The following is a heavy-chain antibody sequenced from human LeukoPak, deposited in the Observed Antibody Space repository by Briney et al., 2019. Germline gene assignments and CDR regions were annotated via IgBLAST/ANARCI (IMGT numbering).Heavy chain of an antibody. CDR2: IDPSDSFT. CDR3: ARPVGENCSATSCYRGAQYGD. D-gene: IGHD2-2*01. J-gene: IGHJ4*02. Sequence: AGGSLRLSCLGSGYSFTSYWISWVRQMPGKGLEWMGKIDPSDSFTKYSPSFQGHVTMSVDKSINTAFLHCSGLKASDTAIYYCARPVGENCSATSCYRGAQYGDWGQGTLVTVSS. CDR1: GYSFTSYW. V-gene: IGHV5-10-1*01.